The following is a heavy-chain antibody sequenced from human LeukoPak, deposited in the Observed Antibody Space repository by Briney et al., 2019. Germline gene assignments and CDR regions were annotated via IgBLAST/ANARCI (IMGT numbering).Heavy chain of an antibody. Sequence: SETLSLTCTVSGGSISSYYGSCIRQPPGKGLEWIGYISYSGSTNFNPSLKSRVTISVDTSKNQFSLKLSSVTAADTAVYYYAREGTAGTNLNWFDPWGQGTLVTVSS. CDR3: AREGTAGTNLNWFDP. D-gene: IGHD1-1*01. V-gene: IGHV4-59*01. CDR1: GGSISSYY. J-gene: IGHJ5*02. CDR2: ISYSGST.